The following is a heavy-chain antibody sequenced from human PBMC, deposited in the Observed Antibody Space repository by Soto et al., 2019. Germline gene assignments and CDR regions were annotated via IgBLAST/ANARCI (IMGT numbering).Heavy chain of an antibody. V-gene: IGHV1-69*06. D-gene: IGHD5-18*01. CDR2: IIPIFGTA. Sequence: SVKVSCKASGGTFSSYAISWVRQAPGQGLEWMGGIIPIFGTANYAQKFQGRVTITADKSTSTAYMELSSLRSEDTAVYYCARDWTDTAMGFDYWGQGTLVTAPQ. CDR1: GGTFSSYA. J-gene: IGHJ4*02. CDR3: ARDWTDTAMGFDY.